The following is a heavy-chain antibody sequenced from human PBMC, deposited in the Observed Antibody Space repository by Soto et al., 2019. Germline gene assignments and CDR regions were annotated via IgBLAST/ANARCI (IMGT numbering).Heavy chain of an antibody. Sequence: QVQLVQSGAEVKKPGASVKVSCKASGYTFTSYDINWVRQATGQGLEWMGWMNPNSGNTGYAQKFQGRVTMTRNTCRSTAYMELSSLRSEDTAVYYCARERSAAGTGWFDPWGQGTLVTVSS. V-gene: IGHV1-8*01. J-gene: IGHJ5*02. D-gene: IGHD6-13*01. CDR2: MNPNSGNT. CDR1: GYTFTSYD. CDR3: ARERSAAGTGWFDP.